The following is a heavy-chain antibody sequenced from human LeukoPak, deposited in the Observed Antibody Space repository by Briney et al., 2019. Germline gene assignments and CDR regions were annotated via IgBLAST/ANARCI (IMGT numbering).Heavy chain of an antibody. V-gene: IGHV4-39*01. D-gene: IGHD2-2*01. Sequence: SETLSLTCSVSGGSISSTAYSWGWIRQAPGKGLEWIGTIYYSGTTQYNPSLKSRVIISVDTSKNQFSLKVRPVIAADLAVYYCVRHRKTYCTTTRCSYYFDYWGQGALVTVSS. J-gene: IGHJ4*02. CDR2: IYYSGTT. CDR1: GGSISSTAYS. CDR3: VRHRKTYCTTTRCSYYFDY.